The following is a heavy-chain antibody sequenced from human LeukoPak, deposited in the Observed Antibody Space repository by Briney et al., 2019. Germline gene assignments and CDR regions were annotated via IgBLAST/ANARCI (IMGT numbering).Heavy chain of an antibody. CDR3: ARGDYCSSTSCYSDWFDP. CDR2: IYTSGST. J-gene: IGHJ5*02. CDR1: GGSISSGSYY. V-gene: IGHV4-61*02. D-gene: IGHD2-2*01. Sequence: SQTLSLTCTVSGGSISSGSYYWSWIRQPAGKGLEWIGRIYTSGSTNYNPSLKSRATISVDTSKNQFSLKLSSVTAADTAVYYCARGDYCSSTSCYSDWFDPWGQGTLVTVSS.